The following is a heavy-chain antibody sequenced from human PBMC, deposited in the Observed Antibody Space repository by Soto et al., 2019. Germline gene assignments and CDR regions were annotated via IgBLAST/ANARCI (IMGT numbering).Heavy chain of an antibody. CDR1: GGTFSSYT. J-gene: IGHJ4*02. CDR2: IIPILGIA. V-gene: IGHV1-69*02. CDR3: ARAYSCYDPYVDY. Sequence: QVQLVQSGAEVKKPGSSVKVSCKASGGTFSSYTISWVRQAPGQGLEWMGRIIPILGIANYAQKFQGRVTITADKNTSTAYFEVRSLTSEYPAVYYKARAYSCYDPYVDYWGQGTLFTVSA. D-gene: IGHD5-12*01.